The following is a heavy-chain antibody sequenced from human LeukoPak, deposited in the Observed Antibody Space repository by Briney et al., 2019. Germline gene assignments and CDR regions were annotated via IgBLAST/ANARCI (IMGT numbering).Heavy chain of an antibody. V-gene: IGHV3-11*01. CDR3: ASPGIAAAGTGSNWFDP. D-gene: IGHD6-13*01. CDR1: GFTFSDYY. Sequence: GSLGLSCAASGFTFSDYYMSWIRQAPGKGLEWVSYISSSGSTIYYADSVKGRFTISRDNAKNSLYLQMNSLRAEDTAVYYCASPGIAAAGTGSNWFDPWGQGTLVTVSS. J-gene: IGHJ5*02. CDR2: ISSSGSTI.